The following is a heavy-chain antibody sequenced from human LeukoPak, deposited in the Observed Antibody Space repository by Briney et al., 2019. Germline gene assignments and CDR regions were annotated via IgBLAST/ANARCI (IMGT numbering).Heavy chain of an antibody. J-gene: IGHJ3*01. D-gene: IGHD3-10*01. CDR2: IFHTGST. CDR1: GDSISSRNW. V-gene: IGHV4-4*02. CDR3: ARGMWFDTLFSAFDV. Sequence: SETRSLTCSVPGDSISSRNWWTWARQTPEKGLEWSGEIFHTGSTNYNPSVEGRVTISIDKSRNHFSLMLTSVTAADTALYYCARGMWFDTLFSAFDVWGQGTMVSVSS.